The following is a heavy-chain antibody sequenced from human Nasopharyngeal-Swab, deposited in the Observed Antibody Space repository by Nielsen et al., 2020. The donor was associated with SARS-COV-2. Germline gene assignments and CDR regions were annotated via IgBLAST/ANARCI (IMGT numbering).Heavy chain of an antibody. V-gene: IGHV4-59*01. CDR3: ARLIAVAGRFDY. D-gene: IGHD6-19*01. CDR2: IYYSGST. CDR1: GGSISSYY. Sequence: SETLSLTCTVSGGSISSYYWSWIRQPPGKGLEWIGYIYYSGSTNYNPSLKSRVTISVDTSKNQFSLKLSSVTAADTAVYYCARLIAVAGRFDYWGQGTPVTVSS. J-gene: IGHJ4*02.